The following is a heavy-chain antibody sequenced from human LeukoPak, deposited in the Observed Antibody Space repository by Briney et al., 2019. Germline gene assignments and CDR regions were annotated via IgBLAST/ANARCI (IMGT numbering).Heavy chain of an antibody. CDR3: ARVDINYSSSWYSSAY. V-gene: IGHV4-34*01. CDR1: GGSFSGYY. CDR2: INHSGST. D-gene: IGHD6-13*01. J-gene: IGHJ4*02. Sequence: PSETLSLTCAVYGGSFSGYYWSWIRQPPGKGLEWIEEINHSGSTNYNPSLKSRVTISVDTSKNQFSLKLSSVTAADTAVYYCARVDINYSSSWYSSAYWGQGALVTVSS.